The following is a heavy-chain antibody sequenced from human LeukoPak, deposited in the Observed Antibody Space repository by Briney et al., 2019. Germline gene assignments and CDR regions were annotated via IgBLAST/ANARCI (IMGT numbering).Heavy chain of an antibody. CDR2: ISYDGSNK. CDR3: ARGGRKTGGDAFDI. Sequence: GRSLRLSCAASGVTFSSYAMHWVRQAPGKGLEWVAVISYDGSNKYYADSVKGRFTISRDNSKNTLYLQMNSLRAEDTAVYYCARGGRKTGGDAFDIWGQGTMVTVSS. J-gene: IGHJ3*02. V-gene: IGHV3-30-3*01. D-gene: IGHD7-27*01. CDR1: GVTFSSYA.